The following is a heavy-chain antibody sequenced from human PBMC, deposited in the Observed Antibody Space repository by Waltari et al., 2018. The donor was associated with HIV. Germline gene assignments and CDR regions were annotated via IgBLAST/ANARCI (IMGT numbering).Heavy chain of an antibody. V-gene: IGHV4-39*01. CDR3: ARQQYCSGGSCPYNWFDP. CDR2: IYYSGST. Sequence: QLQLQESGPGLVKPSETLSLTCTVSGGSISSSSYYWGWIRQPPGKGLEWIGSIYYSGSTYYHPSLKSRVTISVDTSKNQFSLKLSSVTAADTAVYYCARQQYCSGGSCPYNWFDPWGQGTLVTVSS. D-gene: IGHD2-15*01. J-gene: IGHJ5*02. CDR1: GGSISSSSYY.